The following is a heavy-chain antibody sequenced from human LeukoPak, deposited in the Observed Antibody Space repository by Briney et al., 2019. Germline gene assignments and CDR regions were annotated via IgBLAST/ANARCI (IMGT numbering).Heavy chain of an antibody. CDR2: IYSDDDK. Sequence: SGPTLVNPTQTLTLTCTFSGFSLTTSAVGGGWIRKPPRQALEWLALIYSDDDKRYNPSLKSTLSITNDTSKNQVVLTMTNVDLVDTATYFCAHRGKYLTWFDPCGQGTLVIVSS. J-gene: IGHJ5*02. CDR3: AHRGKYLTWFDP. D-gene: IGHD2/OR15-2a*01. CDR1: GFSLTTSAVG. V-gene: IGHV2-5*02.